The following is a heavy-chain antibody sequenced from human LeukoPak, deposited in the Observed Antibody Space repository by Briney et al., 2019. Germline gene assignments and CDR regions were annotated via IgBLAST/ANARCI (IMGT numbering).Heavy chain of an antibody. J-gene: IGHJ6*03. Sequence: SETLSLTCTVSGGSISSSSYYWGWIRQSPGKGLEWIGSFYYSETTYYNPSLESRVTISDDMSRNRFSLMLTSVTAADTAIYYCARHISDYFYYYLDVWGTGTTVIVSS. V-gene: IGHV4-39*01. CDR2: FYYSETT. CDR3: ARHISDYFYYYLDV. CDR1: GGSISSSSYY.